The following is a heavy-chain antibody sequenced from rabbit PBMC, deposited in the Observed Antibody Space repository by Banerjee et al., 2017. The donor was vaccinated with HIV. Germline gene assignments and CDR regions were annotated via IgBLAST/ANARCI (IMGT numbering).Heavy chain of an antibody. J-gene: IGHJ4*01. CDR3: ARTYPGSSTYDFNL. Sequence: QEQLEESGGDLVKPEGSLTLTCTASGFSFSNKYVMCWVRQAPGKGPEWIACIYTSSGSTWYASWAKGRFTISKTSSTTVTLQMTSLTAADTATYFCARTYPGSSTYDFNLWGQDTLVTV. D-gene: IGHD7-1*01. V-gene: IGHV1S45*01. CDR1: GFSFSNKYV. CDR2: IYTSSGST.